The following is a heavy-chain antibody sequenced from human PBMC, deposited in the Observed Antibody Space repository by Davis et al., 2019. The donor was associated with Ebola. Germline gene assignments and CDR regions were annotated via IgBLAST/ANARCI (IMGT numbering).Heavy chain of an antibody. CDR3: ARVRDYSNYGDY. CDR1: GFTFSSYW. CDR2: IKQDGSEK. V-gene: IGHV3-7*01. D-gene: IGHD4-11*01. Sequence: GESLKISCAASGFTFSSYWMSWVRQAPGKGLEWVANIKQDGSEKYYVDSVKGRFTISRDNAKNSLYLQMNSLRAEDTAVYYCARVRDYSNYGDYWGQGTLVTVSS. J-gene: IGHJ4*02.